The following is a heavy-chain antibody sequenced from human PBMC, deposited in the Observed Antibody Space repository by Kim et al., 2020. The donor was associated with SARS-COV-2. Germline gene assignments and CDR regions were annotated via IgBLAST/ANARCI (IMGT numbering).Heavy chain of an antibody. D-gene: IGHD6-19*01. V-gene: IGHV1-24*01. Sequence: ASVKVSCKVSGYTLTELSMHWVRQAPGKGLEWMGGFDPEDGETIYAQKFQGRVTMTEDTSTDTAYMELSSLRSEDTAVYYCAAPFGYSSGWYPRPFDYWGQGTLVTVSS. CDR3: AAPFGYSSGWYPRPFDY. CDR1: GYTLTELS. CDR2: FDPEDGET. J-gene: IGHJ4*02.